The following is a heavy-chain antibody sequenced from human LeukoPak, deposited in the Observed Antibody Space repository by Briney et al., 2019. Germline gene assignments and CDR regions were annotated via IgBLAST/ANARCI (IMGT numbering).Heavy chain of an antibody. CDR3: ARGVGSGSRLRAGDY. D-gene: IGHD1-26*01. J-gene: IGHJ4*02. CDR1: GFTFSSYW. V-gene: IGHV3-53*01. Sequence: GGSLRLSCTASGFTFSSYWMSWVRQAPGKGLEWVSVIYSGGSTYYADSVKGRFTISRDNSKNTLYLQMNSLRAEDTAVYYCARGVGSGSRLRAGDYWGQGTLVTVSS. CDR2: IYSGGST.